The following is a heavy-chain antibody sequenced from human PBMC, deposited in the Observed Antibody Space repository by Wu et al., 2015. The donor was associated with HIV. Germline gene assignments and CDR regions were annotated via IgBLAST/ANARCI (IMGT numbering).Heavy chain of an antibody. V-gene: IGHV1-2*02. D-gene: IGHD2-8*01. Sequence: QVQLVQSGAEVKKPGASVKVSCKASGYTFTDYYMYWVRQAPGQGLEWMGWINPNRGGTKYAQKFQGRVTMTRDTAVSTAYMELNSLRSDDTAVYYCARLQSLHGLYSNADLWGQGTLVTVSS. J-gene: IGHJ5*02. CDR1: GYTFTDYY. CDR3: ARLQSLHGLYSNADL. CDR2: INPNRGGT.